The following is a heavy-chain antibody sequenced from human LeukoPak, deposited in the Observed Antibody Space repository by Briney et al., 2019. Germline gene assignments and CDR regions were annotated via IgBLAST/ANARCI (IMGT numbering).Heavy chain of an antibody. D-gene: IGHD2-8*02. CDR2: ISHTGST. J-gene: IGHJ4*02. Sequence: SETLSLTCTVSGDSISNSFWWSWVRQPPGKGLDWIGEISHTGSTKYNPSLKNRVTISRDSSKNQFSLKLNSVIAADTATYYCTRSAGWWSLDYWGQGALVTVSS. CDR3: TRSAGWWSLDY. V-gene: IGHV4-4*02. CDR1: GDSISNSFW.